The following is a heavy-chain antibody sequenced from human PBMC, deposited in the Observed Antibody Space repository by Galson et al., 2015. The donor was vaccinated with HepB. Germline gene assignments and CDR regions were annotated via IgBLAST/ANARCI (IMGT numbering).Heavy chain of an antibody. CDR1: GFSFSSHS. Sequence: SLRLSCAASGFSFSSHSICWVRQAPGKGLEWVAYISAGSTGRYYGASVRGRFNISKDNAKNSVYLHMINLRAEDTAVYYCARNPASSDYYNMDVWGRGTMVTVS. CDR3: ARNPASSDYYNMDV. D-gene: IGHD6-25*01. V-gene: IGHV3-48*01. J-gene: IGHJ6*02. CDR2: ISAGSTGR.